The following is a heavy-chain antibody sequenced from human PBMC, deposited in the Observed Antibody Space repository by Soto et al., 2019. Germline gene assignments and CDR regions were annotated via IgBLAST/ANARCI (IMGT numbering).Heavy chain of an antibody. V-gene: IGHV1-18*01. CDR2: ISAYNGNT. CDR1: GYTFTSYG. D-gene: IGHD2-2*01. CDR3: AKVYSCCVENQFDY. Sequence: ASVKVSCKASGYTFTSYGISWVRQAPGQGLEWRGWISAYNGNTNYAQKLQGRVTMTTDTSTSTAYMELRSLRSDDTAVYYCAKVYSCCVENQFDYWGQGTLVTVS. J-gene: IGHJ4*02.